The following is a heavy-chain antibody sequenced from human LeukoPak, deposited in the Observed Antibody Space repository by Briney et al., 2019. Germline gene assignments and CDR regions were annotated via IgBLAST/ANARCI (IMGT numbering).Heavy chain of an antibody. D-gene: IGHD4-11*01. Sequence: PSETLSLTCTVSGGSISSYYWSWIRQPPGKGLEWIGYIYYSGSTNYNPSLKSRVTISVDTSKNQFSLKLSSVTAADTAVYYCARHFPNYSNYVAYYYYGMDVWGQGTTVTVSS. CDR2: IYYSGST. V-gene: IGHV4-59*08. CDR3: ARHFPNYSNYVAYYYYGMDV. J-gene: IGHJ6*02. CDR1: GGSISSYY.